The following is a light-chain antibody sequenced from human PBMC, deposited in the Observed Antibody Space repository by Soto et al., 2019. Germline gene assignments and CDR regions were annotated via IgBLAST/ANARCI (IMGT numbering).Light chain of an antibody. CDR1: NIGSKN. CDR2: SNS. Sequence: SYELTQPFSVSVALGQTARITCGGNNIGSKNVHWYQQKPGQAPVLVIYSNSNRPSGIPGRFSGSNSGNTATLTISRAQAGDEADYYGQVWDSITGVFGGGTKLTVL. V-gene: IGLV3-9*01. CDR3: QVWDSITGV. J-gene: IGLJ3*02.